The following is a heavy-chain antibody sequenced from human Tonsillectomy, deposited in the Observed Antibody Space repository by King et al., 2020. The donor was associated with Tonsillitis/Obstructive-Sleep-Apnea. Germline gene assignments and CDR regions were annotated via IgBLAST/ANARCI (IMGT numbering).Heavy chain of an antibody. Sequence: QLVQSGGGLVQPGGSLRLSCAASGFTFSSYAMHWVRQAPGKGLEYVSAISSNGGSTYYANSVKGRFTISRDNSKNTLYLQMGSLRAEDMAVYYCATRLVDLSDAFDIWGQGTMVTVSS. CDR3: ATRLVDLSDAFDI. CDR1: GFTFSSYA. D-gene: IGHD1-26*01. V-gene: IGHV3-64*01. CDR2: ISSNGGST. J-gene: IGHJ3*02.